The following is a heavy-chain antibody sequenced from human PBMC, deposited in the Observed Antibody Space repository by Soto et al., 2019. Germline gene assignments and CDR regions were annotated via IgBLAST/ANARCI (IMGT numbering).Heavy chain of an antibody. V-gene: IGHV3-9*01. D-gene: IGHD2-2*01. CDR3: ARQQKIKYCSSTSCYVDTRAFDI. CDR1: GFTFDDYA. J-gene: IGHJ3*02. CDR2: ISWNSGSI. Sequence: DVQLVESGGGLVQPGRSLRLSCAASGFTFDDYAMHWVRQAPGKGLEWVSGISWNSGSIGYADSVKGRFTISRDNAKNSLYLQMNSLRAEDTALYYCARQQKIKYCSSTSCYVDTRAFDIWGQGTMVTVSS.